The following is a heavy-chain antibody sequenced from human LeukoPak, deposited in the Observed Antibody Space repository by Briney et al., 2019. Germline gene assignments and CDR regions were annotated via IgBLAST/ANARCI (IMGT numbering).Heavy chain of an antibody. CDR2: ISYDGSNK. CDR3: ARDKGLRVHYYYMDV. CDR1: GFTFSSYA. V-gene: IGHV3-30*01. J-gene: IGHJ6*03. D-gene: IGHD5-12*01. Sequence: PGRSLRLSCAASGFTFSSYAMHWVRQAPGKGLEWVAVISYDGSNKYYADSVKGRFTISRDNSKNTLYLQMNSLRAEDTAMYYCARDKGLRVHYYYMDVWGKGTTVTVSS.